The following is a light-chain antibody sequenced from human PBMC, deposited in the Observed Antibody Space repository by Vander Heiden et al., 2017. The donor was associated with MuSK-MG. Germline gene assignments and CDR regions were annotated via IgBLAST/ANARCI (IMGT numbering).Light chain of an antibody. CDR1: KLGDKY. V-gene: IGLV3-1*01. CDR2: QDD. Sequence: SYELTQPPSVSVSPGQTASITFSGDKLGDKYACWYQQKPGQSPVLIIYQDDKRPSGIPERFSGSNSGNTATLTISGTQAMDEADYYCQAWDSSTVRYVFGTGTRVTVL. CDR3: QAWDSSTVRYV. J-gene: IGLJ1*01.